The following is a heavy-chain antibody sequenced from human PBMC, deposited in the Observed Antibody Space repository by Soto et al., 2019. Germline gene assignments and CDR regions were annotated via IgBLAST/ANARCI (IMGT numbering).Heavy chain of an antibody. V-gene: IGHV3-30-3*01. J-gene: IGHJ6*02. CDR2: ISYDGSNK. CDR1: GFTFSSYA. CDR3: ARDSDDIYGTASGMDV. Sequence: QVQLVESGGGVVQPGRSLRLSCAASGFTFSSYAMHWVRQAPGKGLEWVAVISYDGSNKYYADSGKGGFTIARDNXEXXLYLQMKSLRAEDTAVYYCARDSDDIYGTASGMDVWGQGTTVTVSS. D-gene: IGHD3-9*01.